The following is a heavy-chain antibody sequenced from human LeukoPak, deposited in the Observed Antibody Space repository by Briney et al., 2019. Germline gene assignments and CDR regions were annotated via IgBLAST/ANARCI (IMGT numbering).Heavy chain of an antibody. CDR3: ARAYYGSGRGMVSYWFDP. J-gene: IGHJ5*02. CDR2: IYYSGST. CDR1: GGSISSGDYY. D-gene: IGHD3-10*01. V-gene: IGHV4-30-4*01. Sequence: SETLSLTCTVSGGSISSGDYYWRWIRQPPGKGLEWIGYIYYSGSTYYNPSLKSRVTISVDTSKNQFSLKLSSVTAADTAVYYCARAYYGSGRGMVSYWFDPWGQGTLVTVSS.